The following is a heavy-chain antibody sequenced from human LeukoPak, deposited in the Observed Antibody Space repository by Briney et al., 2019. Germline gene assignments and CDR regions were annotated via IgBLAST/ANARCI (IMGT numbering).Heavy chain of an antibody. Sequence: SVKVSCKASGGTFSSYAISWVRPAPGQGLEWMGRIIPILGIANYAQKFQGRVTITADKSTSTAYMELSSLRSEDTAVYYCAGALQSPSDWFDPWGQGTLVTVSS. CDR3: AGALQSPSDWFDP. V-gene: IGHV1-69*04. J-gene: IGHJ5*02. CDR2: IIPILGIA. CDR1: GGTFSSYA.